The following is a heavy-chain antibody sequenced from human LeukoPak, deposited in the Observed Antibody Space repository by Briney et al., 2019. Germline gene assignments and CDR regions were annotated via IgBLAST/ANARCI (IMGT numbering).Heavy chain of an antibody. Sequence: PGGSLRLSCAGSGFTFITYAMSWVRQAPGKGLEWVSAFSGGDDSTYYAHSVRGQFTISRDSSRNTLYLQMNSLRAEDTAVYYCARLSGSYYNSPFYFDYWGQGTLVTVSS. D-gene: IGHD3-10*01. CDR1: GFTFITYA. CDR2: FSGGDDST. J-gene: IGHJ4*02. V-gene: IGHV3-23*01. CDR3: ARLSGSYYNSPFYFDY.